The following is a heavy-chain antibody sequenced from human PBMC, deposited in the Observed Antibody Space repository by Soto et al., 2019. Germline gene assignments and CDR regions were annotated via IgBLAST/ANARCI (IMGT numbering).Heavy chain of an antibody. CDR3: ARPGLSRGWSYDYSGFDV. J-gene: IGHJ6*02. Sequence: PGKSLKISCKGSGYSFTSYWISWVRQMPGKGLEWMGRIDPSDSYTNYSPSFQGHVTISADKSISTAYLQWSSLKASDTAMYYCARPGLSRGWSYDYSGFDVCGQGTPVTVPS. D-gene: IGHD6-19*01. CDR2: IDPSDSYT. V-gene: IGHV5-10-1*01. CDR1: GYSFTSYW.